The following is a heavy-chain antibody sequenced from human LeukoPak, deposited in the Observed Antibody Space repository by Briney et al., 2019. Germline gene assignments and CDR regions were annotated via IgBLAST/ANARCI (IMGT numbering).Heavy chain of an antibody. J-gene: IGHJ2*01. CDR3: ARGGWSHNNWYFDL. CDR1: GFTFSTYD. V-gene: IGHV3-13*04. D-gene: IGHD6-19*01. Sequence: GGSLRLSCAASGFTFSTYDMHWVRQATGKGLEWVSASGSAGDTYYPGSVKGRFTISREIAKNSLYLQMNSLRAGDTAVYYCARGGWSHNNWYFDLWSRGTLVTVSS. CDR2: SGSAGDT.